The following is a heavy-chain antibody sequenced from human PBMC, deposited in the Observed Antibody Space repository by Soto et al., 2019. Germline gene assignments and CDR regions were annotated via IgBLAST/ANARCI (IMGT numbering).Heavy chain of an antibody. Sequence: WGSLRLSCAASGFTFSSYAMSWVRQAPGKGLEWVSAISGSGGSTYYADSVKGRFTISRDNSKNTLYLQMNSLRAEDTAVYYCAKLSHGLQWLVRWGAFDIWGQGTMVTVSS. CDR3: AKLSHGLQWLVRWGAFDI. CDR2: ISGSGGST. CDR1: GFTFSSYA. V-gene: IGHV3-23*01. D-gene: IGHD6-19*01. J-gene: IGHJ3*02.